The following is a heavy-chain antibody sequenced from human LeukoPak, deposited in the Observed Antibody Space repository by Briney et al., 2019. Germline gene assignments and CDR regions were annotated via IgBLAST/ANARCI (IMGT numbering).Heavy chain of an antibody. V-gene: IGHV3-33*08. D-gene: IGHD5-24*01. CDR2: IWYDGSNK. Sequence: QPGGSLRLSCAASGLTFSSYAMHWVRQAPGKGLEWVAVIWYDGSNKYYADSVKGRFTISRDNSKNTLYLQMNSLRAEDTAVYYCARDRSERAPDYWGQGTLVTVSS. CDR3: ARDRSERAPDY. J-gene: IGHJ4*02. CDR1: GLTFSSYA.